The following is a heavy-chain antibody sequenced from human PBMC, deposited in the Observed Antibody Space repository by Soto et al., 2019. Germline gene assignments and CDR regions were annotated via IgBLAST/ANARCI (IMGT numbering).Heavy chain of an antibody. Sequence: QVQLVQSGAAVKKPGASVKVSCKASGYTFTAYYLHWVRQAPGHGLEWLGWIDPNSGDTKYAQNFEGWVTMTRDTSINTAYLDLSRLKNDDTAVYYCARTPYYDFWSGYSFDYWGQGTLVSVPS. CDR1: GYTFTAYY. J-gene: IGHJ4*02. CDR3: ARTPYYDFWSGYSFDY. D-gene: IGHD3-3*01. CDR2: IDPNSGDT. V-gene: IGHV1-2*04.